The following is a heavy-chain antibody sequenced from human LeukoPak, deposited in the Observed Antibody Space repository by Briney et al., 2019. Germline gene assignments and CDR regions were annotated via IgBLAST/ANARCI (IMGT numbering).Heavy chain of an antibody. D-gene: IGHD6-6*01. CDR3: AKETSSIAARPGPGNWFDP. J-gene: IGHJ5*02. Sequence: GGSLRLSCAASGFTFSSYGMSWVRQAPGKGLEWVSLISGSGGSTYYADSVKGRFTISRDNSKNTLYLQMNSLRAEDTAVYYCAKETSSIAARPGPGNWFDPWGQGTLVTVSS. CDR2: ISGSGGST. V-gene: IGHV3-23*01. CDR1: GFTFSSYG.